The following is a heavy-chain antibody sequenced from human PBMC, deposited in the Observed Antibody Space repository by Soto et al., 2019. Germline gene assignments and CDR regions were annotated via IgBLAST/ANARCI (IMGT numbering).Heavy chain of an antibody. D-gene: IGHD2-15*01. V-gene: IGHV2-5*02. J-gene: IGHJ4*02. CDR2: IYWDDDK. Sequence: QITLKESGPTLVKPTQPLTLTCTFSGFSLSTSGVGVGWIRQPPGKALEWLALIYWDDDKRYSPSLKSRLTITKDTSKNQVVLTITNMDPVDTATYYCAHRPSYCSGGSCYSGFDYWGQGTLVTVSS. CDR1: GFSLSTSGVG. CDR3: AHRPSYCSGGSCYSGFDY.